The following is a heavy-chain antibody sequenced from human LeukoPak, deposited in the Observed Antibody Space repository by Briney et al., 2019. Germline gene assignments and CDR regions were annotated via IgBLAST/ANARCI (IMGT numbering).Heavy chain of an antibody. CDR2: INHSGST. D-gene: IGHD3-22*01. V-gene: IGHV4-34*01. J-gene: IGHJ4*02. Sequence: SETLSLTCSVNGGSFSGYYWSWIRQPPGKGLEWIGEINHSGSTNYNPSLKSRVTISVDTSKNQFSLKLSSVTAADTAVYYCASPGDSSGYLFDYWGQGTLVTVSS. CDR3: ASPGDSSGYLFDY. CDR1: GGSFSGYY.